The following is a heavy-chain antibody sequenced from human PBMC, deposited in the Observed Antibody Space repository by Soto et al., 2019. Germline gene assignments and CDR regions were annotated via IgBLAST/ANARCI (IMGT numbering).Heavy chain of an antibody. Sequence: GESLKISGKGSGYSFTSYWIGWVRQMPWKGLEWMGIIYPGDSDTRYSPSFQGQVTISADKSISTAYLQWSSLKASDTAMYYCARNYYDSSGYYPFYYYGMDVWGQGPTVTVYS. CDR1: GYSFTSYW. CDR2: IYPGDSDT. J-gene: IGHJ6*02. CDR3: ARNYYDSSGYYPFYYYGMDV. D-gene: IGHD3-22*01. V-gene: IGHV5-51*01.